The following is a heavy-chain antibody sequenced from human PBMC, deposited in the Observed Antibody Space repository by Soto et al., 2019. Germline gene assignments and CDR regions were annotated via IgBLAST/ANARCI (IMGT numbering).Heavy chain of an antibody. Sequence: GGSLRLSCSPSAFTLSSCTIHWVRQTPRKGLEWVAHISYDGAAKYFADSVKGRFTISSDDSKNNLYLQMNSLKTEDTSVYYCAREYSLAAVAPGYWGQGILVTVSS. V-gene: IGHV3-30*04. J-gene: IGHJ4*02. CDR2: ISYDGAAK. D-gene: IGHD6-19*01. CDR1: AFTLSSCT. CDR3: AREYSLAAVAPGY.